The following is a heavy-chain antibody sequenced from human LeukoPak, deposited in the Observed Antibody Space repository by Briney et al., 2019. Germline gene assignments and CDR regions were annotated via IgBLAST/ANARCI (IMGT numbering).Heavy chain of an antibody. D-gene: IGHD3-3*01. CDR2: INHSGST. J-gene: IGHJ3*02. CDR3: ARAPMGSRFLFNLTLGAFDI. CDR1: GGSFSGYY. V-gene: IGHV4-34*01. Sequence: SETLSLTCAVYGGSFSGYYWSWIRQPPGKGLEWIGEINHSGSTNYNPSLKSRVTISVDTSKNQFSLKLSSVTAADTAVYYCARAPMGSRFLFNLTLGAFDIWGQGTMVTVSS.